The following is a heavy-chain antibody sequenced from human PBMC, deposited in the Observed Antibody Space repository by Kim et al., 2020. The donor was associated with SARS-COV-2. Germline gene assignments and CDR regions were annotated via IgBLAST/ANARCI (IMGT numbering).Heavy chain of an antibody. CDR3: ARDLEYYDILTGYYNHDAFDI. D-gene: IGHD3-9*01. Sequence: ASVKVSCKASGYTFTSYAMHWVRQAPGQRLEWMGWINAGNGNTKYSQKFQGRVTITRDTSASTAYMELSSLRSEDTAVYYCARDLEYYDILTGYYNHDAFDIWGQGTMVTVSS. CDR2: INAGNGNT. J-gene: IGHJ3*02. V-gene: IGHV1-3*01. CDR1: GYTFTSYA.